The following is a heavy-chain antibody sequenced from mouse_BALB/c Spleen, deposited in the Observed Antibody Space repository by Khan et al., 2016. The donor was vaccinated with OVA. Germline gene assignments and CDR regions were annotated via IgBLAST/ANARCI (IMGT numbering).Heavy chain of an antibody. CDR2: ISYSGST. CDR1: GYSITSGYG. D-gene: IGHD1-2*01. J-gene: IGHJ2*01. Sequence: EVQLQESGPGLVKPSQSLSLTCTVTGYSITSGYGWNWIRQFPGNKLEWMCYISYSGSTNYNPSLKSRISITRDTSTNQFFLPLNSVPTEDTATYYCARTARIKYWGQGTTLTVSS. CDR3: ARTARIKY. V-gene: IGHV3-2*02.